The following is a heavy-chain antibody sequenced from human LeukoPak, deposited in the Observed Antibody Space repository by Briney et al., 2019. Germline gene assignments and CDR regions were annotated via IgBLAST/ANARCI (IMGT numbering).Heavy chain of an antibody. D-gene: IGHD3-22*01. J-gene: IGHJ3*02. CDR1: GFTFSSYA. V-gene: IGHV3-30*04. Sequence: GGSLRLSCAASGFTFSSYAMHWVRQAPGKGLEWVAVISYDGSNKYYADSVKGRFTISRDNSKNTLYLQMNSLRAEDTAVYYCARDTYYYYDSSGYPSDAFDIWGQGTMVTVSS. CDR3: ARDTYYYYDSSGYPSDAFDI. CDR2: ISYDGSNK.